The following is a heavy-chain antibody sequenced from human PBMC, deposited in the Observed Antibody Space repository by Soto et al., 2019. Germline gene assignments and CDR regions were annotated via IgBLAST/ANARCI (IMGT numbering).Heavy chain of an antibody. CDR2: VTGGGLTT. V-gene: IGHV3-23*01. J-gene: IGHJ6*02. CDR1: GFTFSRYA. D-gene: IGHD1-26*01. Sequence: EAQLFESGGGLVQPGGSLRLSCAASGFTFSRYAMSWVRQAPGKGLEWVSTVTGGGLTTYNADSVNGRFTISRDNSKNTLYLQMNNLRAEVTAIYYCASTSGDLAVYGMDIWGPGTTVTVPS. CDR3: ASTSGDLAVYGMDI.